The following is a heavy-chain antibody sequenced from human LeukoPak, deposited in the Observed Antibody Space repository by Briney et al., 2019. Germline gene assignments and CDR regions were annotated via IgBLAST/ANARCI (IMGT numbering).Heavy chain of an antibody. D-gene: IGHD3-10*01. CDR1: GGSFSGYY. Sequence: PSETLSLTCAVYGGSFSGYYWSWIRQPPGKGLEWIGEINHSGSTNYNPSLKSRVTISVDTSKNQFSLKLSSVTAADTAVYYCARATSRSGSYGGDYWGQGTRVTVSS. V-gene: IGHV4-34*01. CDR2: INHSGST. J-gene: IGHJ4*02. CDR3: ARATSRSGSYGGDY.